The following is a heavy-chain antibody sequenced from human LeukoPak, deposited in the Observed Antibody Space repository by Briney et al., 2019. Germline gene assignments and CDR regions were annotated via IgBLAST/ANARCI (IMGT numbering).Heavy chain of an antibody. D-gene: IGHD6-19*01. CDR3: ALLDRSGWYCIDN. V-gene: IGHV3-53*01. Sequence: GGSPRLSCAASGFTVSSNYMSWVRQAPGKGLEWVSVIYNGDTTYYADSVKGRFTISRDNSKNTLYLQMNSLRAVDTAVYYCALLDRSGWYCIDNWGQGTLVTVSS. CDR1: GFTVSSNY. CDR2: IYNGDTT. J-gene: IGHJ4*02.